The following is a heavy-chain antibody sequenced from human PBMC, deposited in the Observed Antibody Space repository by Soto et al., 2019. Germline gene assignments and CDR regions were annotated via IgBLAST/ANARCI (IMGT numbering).Heavy chain of an antibody. Sequence: QVQLVESGGGVVQPGRSLRLSCAASGFTISSYAMHWVRQAPGKGLEWVAVMSYDGSKIYYADSVKGRFTISRDNSKNTMYLQMISLKVEDTAVYYCARSVNIALAGTGIDYWGQGTLVTVSS. CDR3: ARSVNIALAGTGIDY. J-gene: IGHJ4*02. CDR1: GFTISSYA. D-gene: IGHD6-19*01. CDR2: MSYDGSKI. V-gene: IGHV3-30-3*01.